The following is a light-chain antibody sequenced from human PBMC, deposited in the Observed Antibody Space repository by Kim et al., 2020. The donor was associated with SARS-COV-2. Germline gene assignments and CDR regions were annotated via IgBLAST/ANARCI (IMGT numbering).Light chain of an antibody. CDR2: GAS. J-gene: IGKJ3*01. CDR3: QQYGRT. CDR1: QSVSSSY. V-gene: IGKV3-20*01. Sequence: EIVLTQSPGTPSLSPGERATLSCRASQSVSSSYLAWYQQKPGQAPRLLIYGASSRATGIPDRFSGSGSGTDFTLTISRLEPEDFAVYYCQQYGRTFGPGTKVDIK.